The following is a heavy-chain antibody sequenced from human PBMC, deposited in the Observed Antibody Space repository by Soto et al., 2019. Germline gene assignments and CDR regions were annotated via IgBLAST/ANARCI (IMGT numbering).Heavy chain of an antibody. Sequence: QVQLVESGGGVVQPGRSLRLSCAASGFTFSSYAMHWVRQAPGKGLEWVAVISYDGSNKYYADSVKGRFTISRDNSKNTLYLQMNSLRAEDTAVYYCARDRFGQLWLRGDYWVQGTLVTVSS. D-gene: IGHD5-18*01. CDR1: GFTFSSYA. V-gene: IGHV3-30-3*01. J-gene: IGHJ4*02. CDR3: ARDRFGQLWLRGDY. CDR2: ISYDGSNK.